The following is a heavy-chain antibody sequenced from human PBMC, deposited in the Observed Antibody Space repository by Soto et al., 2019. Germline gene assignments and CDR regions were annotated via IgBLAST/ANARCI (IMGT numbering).Heavy chain of an antibody. D-gene: IGHD1-7*01. J-gene: IGHJ6*02. CDR3: ARQNSGYYYGMDV. CDR2: IYPGDSDT. CDR1: GHSFTTCS. V-gene: IGHV5-51*01. Sequence: GEALNISCKGSGHSFTTCSIGWVRQMPGKGLEWMGIIYPGDSDTTYSPSLQGQVTISADTSISTAYLQWTSLKASDTAMYYCARQNSGYYYGMDVWGQGTTVTVSS.